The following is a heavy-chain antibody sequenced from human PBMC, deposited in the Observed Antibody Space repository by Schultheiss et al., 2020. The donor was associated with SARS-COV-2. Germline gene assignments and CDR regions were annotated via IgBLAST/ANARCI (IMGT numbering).Heavy chain of an antibody. Sequence: GGSLRLSCAASGFIFSSHGMHWVRQAPGKGLEWVAVISYDGSNKYYADSVKGRFTISRDNSKNTLYLQMNSLRAEDTAVYYCAKTKDTAMVAPYYYYGMDVWGQGTTVTVSS. D-gene: IGHD5-18*01. CDR1: GFIFSSHG. CDR3: AKTKDTAMVAPYYYYGMDV. CDR2: ISYDGSNK. V-gene: IGHV3-30*18. J-gene: IGHJ6*02.